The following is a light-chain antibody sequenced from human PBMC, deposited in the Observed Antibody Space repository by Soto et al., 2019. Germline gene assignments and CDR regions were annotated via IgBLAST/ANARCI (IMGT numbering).Light chain of an antibody. CDR2: AVS. J-gene: IGLJ1*01. CDR3: ISYTNRQSYV. CDR1: SSDIGSYDH. Sequence: QSALTQPASVSGSPGQSITISCSGTSSDIGSYDHVAWYQQFPGNTPKLMIYAVSDRPSGVSDRFSGSKSGITASLTISGLQTEDEADYYCISYTNRQSYVFGTGTKLTVL. V-gene: IGLV2-14*01.